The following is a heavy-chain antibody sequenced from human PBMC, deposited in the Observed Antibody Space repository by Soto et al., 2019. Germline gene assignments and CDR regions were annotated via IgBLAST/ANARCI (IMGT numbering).Heavy chain of an antibody. J-gene: IGHJ5*02. V-gene: IGHV4-30-4*01. CDR2: IYYSGST. CDR1: GGSIRSGDYY. CDR3: ARDRVTMVRGVINNWFDP. Sequence: SETLSLTCTVSGGSIRSGDYYWSWIRQPPGKGLEWIGYIYYSGSTYYNPSLKSRVTISVDTSKNQFSLKLSSVTAADTAVYYCARDRVTMVRGVINNWFDPWGQGTLVTVSS. D-gene: IGHD3-10*01.